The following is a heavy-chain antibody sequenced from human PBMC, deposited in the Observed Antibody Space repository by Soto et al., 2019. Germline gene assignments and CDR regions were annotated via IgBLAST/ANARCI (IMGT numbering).Heavy chain of an antibody. J-gene: IGHJ3*02. Sequence: PGGSLRLSCAASGFTFSGYGMSWVRQAPGKGLEWVSAISGSGGSTYYADSVKGRFTISRDNSRNTLYLQMNSLRAEDTAVYYCAKDIPLGVPLGYDVFAIWAQGTMVTVSS. D-gene: IGHD1-26*01. CDR3: AKDIPLGVPLGYDVFAI. CDR1: GFTFSGYG. CDR2: ISGSGGST. V-gene: IGHV3-23*01.